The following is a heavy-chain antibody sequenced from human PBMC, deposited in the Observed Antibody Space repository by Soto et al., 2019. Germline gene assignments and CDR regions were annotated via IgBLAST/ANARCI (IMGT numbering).Heavy chain of an antibody. CDR1: GGSISSYY. D-gene: IGHD2-2*01. CDR2: IYTSGST. V-gene: IGHV4-4*07. J-gene: IGHJ6*02. Sequence: PSETLSLTCTVSGGSISSYYWSWIRQPAGKGLEWIGRIYTSGSTNYNPSLKSRVTMSVDTSKNQFSLKLSSVTAADTAVYYCARGDIVVVPAATGLYYYYYGMDVWGQGTTVTVSS. CDR3: ARGDIVVVPAATGLYYYYYGMDV.